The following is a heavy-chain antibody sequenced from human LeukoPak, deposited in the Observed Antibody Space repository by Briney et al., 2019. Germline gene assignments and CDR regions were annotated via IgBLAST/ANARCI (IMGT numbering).Heavy chain of an antibody. CDR1: GGSISSTNW. D-gene: IGHD6-19*01. CDR2: VYHTGSS. J-gene: IGHJ5*02. Sequence: SETLSLTCAVSGGSISSTNWWTWVRQPPGEGLEWIGEVYHTGSSNYNPFLKSRVTISVDKSKSQFSLNLSSVTAADTAVYYCARGGTTVAGTFWFDPWGQGALVTVSS. CDR3: ARGGTTVAGTFWFDP. V-gene: IGHV4-4*02.